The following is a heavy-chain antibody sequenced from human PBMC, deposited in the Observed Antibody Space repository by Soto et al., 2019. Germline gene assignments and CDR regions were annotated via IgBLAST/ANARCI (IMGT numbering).Heavy chain of an antibody. CDR2: IWYDGSNK. V-gene: IGHV3-33*08. CDR1: GFNFSNYG. D-gene: IGHD5-18*01. CDR3: ARTAPSTAMVAY. J-gene: IGHJ4*02. Sequence: PGGSLRLSCAASGFNFSNYGMHWVRQAPGKGLEWVAVIWYDGSNKYYADSVKGRFSISRDNSKNMLYLQMNNLRAEDTAIYYCARTAPSTAMVAYWGQGSLVTVSS.